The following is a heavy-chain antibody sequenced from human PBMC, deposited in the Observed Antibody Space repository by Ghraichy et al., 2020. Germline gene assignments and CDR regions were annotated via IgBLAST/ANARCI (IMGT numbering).Heavy chain of an antibody. Sequence: GGSLRLSCAASGFTFSTYWMNWVRQAPGKGLVWVSRIKSDGSSADYAASVKGRFTISRDNAKNTLYMQLNSLRAHDTAVYYCARGPTGAFDIWGQGTVVTGSP. J-gene: IGHJ3*02. CDR1: GFTFSTYW. V-gene: IGHV3-74*01. CDR3: ARGPTGAFDI. CDR2: IKSDGSSA.